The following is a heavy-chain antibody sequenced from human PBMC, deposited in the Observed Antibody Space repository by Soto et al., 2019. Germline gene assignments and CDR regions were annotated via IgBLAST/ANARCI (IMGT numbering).Heavy chain of an antibody. D-gene: IGHD1-26*01. Sequence: SDTLSLTCTVSRGSGIRDYWGWIRKPPGKGLEWIGSIYYSGSTYYNPSLKSRVTISVDTSKNQFSLKLSSVTAADTAVYYCATQEVGGTYVYTFDPWGQGTLVTVSS. J-gene: IGHJ5*02. V-gene: IGHV4-39*01. CDR1: RGSGIRDY. CDR2: IYYSGST. CDR3: ATQEVGGTYVYTFDP.